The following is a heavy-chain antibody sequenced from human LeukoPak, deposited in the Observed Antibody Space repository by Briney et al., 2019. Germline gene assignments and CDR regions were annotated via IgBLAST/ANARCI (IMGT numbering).Heavy chain of an antibody. CDR1: GFTFSTYW. J-gene: IGHJ3*02. CDR2: ISGSGGST. V-gene: IGHV3-23*01. D-gene: IGHD3-9*01. Sequence: GGSLRLSCAASGFTFSTYWMSWVRQAPGKGLEWVSAISGSGGSTYYADSVKGRFTISRDNSKNTLYLQMNSLRAEDTAVYYCAKDLNPFDWNAFDIWGQGTMVTVSS. CDR3: AKDLNPFDWNAFDI.